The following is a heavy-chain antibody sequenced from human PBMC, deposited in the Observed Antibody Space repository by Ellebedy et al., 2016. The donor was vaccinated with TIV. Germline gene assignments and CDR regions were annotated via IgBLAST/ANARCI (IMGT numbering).Heavy chain of an antibody. CDR1: GFSFSSYS. CDR2: ITRNTRTI. D-gene: IGHD4-17*01. J-gene: IGHJ5*01. V-gene: IGHV3-48*04. Sequence: PGGSLRLSCAASGFSFSSYSMIWVRQAPGKGLEWVSYITRNTRTISYGDSVRGRFTISRDNAKNSLYLQMNSLRAEDTALYFCARVAYGENPRDFDFWGQGTLVTVSS. CDR3: ARVAYGENPRDFDF.